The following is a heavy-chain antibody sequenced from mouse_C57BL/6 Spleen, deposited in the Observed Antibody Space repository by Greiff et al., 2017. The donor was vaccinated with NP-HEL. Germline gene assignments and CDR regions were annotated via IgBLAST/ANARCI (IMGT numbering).Heavy chain of an antibody. Sequence: VQLQESGAELARPGASVKMSCKASGYTFTSYTMHWVKQRPGQGLEWIGYINPSSGYTKYNQKFKDKATLTADKSYSTAYMQLSSLTSEDSAVYYVARGGYPGVFDDWGQGTTLTVSS. D-gene: IGHD5-1-1*01. V-gene: IGHV1-4*01. J-gene: IGHJ2*01. CDR3: ARGGYPGVFDD. CDR2: INPSSGYT. CDR1: GYTFTSYT.